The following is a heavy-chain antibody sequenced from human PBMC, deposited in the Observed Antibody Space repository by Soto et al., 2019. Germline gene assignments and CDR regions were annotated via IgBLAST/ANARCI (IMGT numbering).Heavy chain of an antibody. Sequence: GGSLRLSCAASGFTFSNYAVHWVRQAPGKGLEWVAVISYDGGTKNYADSVKGRFTISRDNSRNTLYLQMNSLRVEDTAVYYCARKFHYDSSGYYRYYYYYGMDVWGQGTTVTVSS. CDR1: GFTFSNYA. D-gene: IGHD3-22*01. CDR3: ARKFHYDSSGYYRYYYYYGMDV. J-gene: IGHJ6*02. CDR2: ISYDGGTK. V-gene: IGHV3-30-3*01.